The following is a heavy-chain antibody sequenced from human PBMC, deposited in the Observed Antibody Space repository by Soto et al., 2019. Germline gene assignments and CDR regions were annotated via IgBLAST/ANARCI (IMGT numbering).Heavy chain of an antibody. CDR2: IYYSGST. D-gene: IGHD3-9*01. CDR3: ARAQRLMAYIILTGYYEGVCYMDV. CDR1: GGSIRRYS. V-gene: IGHV4-59*01. Sequence: SETLSLTCAVSGGSIRRYSLSWIRQPPGKEQKWIGYIYYSGSTNYNPSLKSRVTISVDPSKNQFSLKLSSVTAADTAVYYCARAQRLMAYIILTGYYEGVCYMDVGGKGTTVTVS. J-gene: IGHJ6*03.